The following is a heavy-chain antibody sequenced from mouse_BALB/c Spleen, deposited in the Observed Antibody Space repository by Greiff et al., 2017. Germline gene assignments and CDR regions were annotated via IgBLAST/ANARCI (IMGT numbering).Heavy chain of an antibody. D-gene: IGHD1-1*01. CDR2: IWGDGST. CDR3: ARDGDYYGSSYVGAMDY. V-gene: IGHV2-6-7*01. CDR1: GFSLTGYG. J-gene: IGHJ4*01. Sequence: VQVVESGPGLVAPSQSLSITCTVSGFSLTGYGVNWVRQPPGKGLEWLGMIWGDGSTDYNSALKSRLSISKDNSKSQVFLKMNSLQTDDTARYYCARDGDYYGSSYVGAMDYWGQGTSVTVSS.